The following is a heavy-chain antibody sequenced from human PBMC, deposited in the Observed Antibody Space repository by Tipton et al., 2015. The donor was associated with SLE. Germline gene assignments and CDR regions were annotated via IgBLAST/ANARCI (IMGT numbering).Heavy chain of an antibody. J-gene: IGHJ4*02. CDR3: ARGHCGGASCYSGFDY. CDR2: ISGYNGNT. CDR1: GYPFTNYG. V-gene: IGHV1-18*01. Sequence: QLVQSGAEVKKPGASVKVSCKASGYPFTNYGITWVRQAPGQGLQWVGWISGYNGNTNFAQNLQDRVTMSIDTSTRTVYMELRGLRYDDTALYYCARGHCGGASCYSGFDYWGQGTLVTVSS. D-gene: IGHD2-15*01.